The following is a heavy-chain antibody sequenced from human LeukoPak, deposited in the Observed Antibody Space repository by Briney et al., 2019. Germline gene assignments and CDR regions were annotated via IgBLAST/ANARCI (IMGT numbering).Heavy chain of an antibody. V-gene: IGHV4-38-2*02. J-gene: IGHJ5*02. Sequence: SETLSLTCTVSGYSISSGYYWGWIRQPPGQGLEWIGSIYQSGSTNYNPSLKSRVTMSVDTSKNQFSLKLSSVTAADTAVYYCAGDDGPVLSWGQGTLVTVSS. CDR3: AGDDGPVLS. CDR1: GYSISSGYY. CDR2: IYQSGST. D-gene: IGHD2-15*01.